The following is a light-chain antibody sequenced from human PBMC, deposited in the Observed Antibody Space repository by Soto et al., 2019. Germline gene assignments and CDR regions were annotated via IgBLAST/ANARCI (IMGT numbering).Light chain of an antibody. CDR2: DAS. J-gene: IGKJ1*01. CDR1: QSVSSY. Sequence: EIVLTQSPATLSSSPGERATLSCRASQSVSSYLAWYQQKPGQAPRLLIYDASNEATGIPARFSGSGSGTDFTLTISSLEAEDFAVYYCQQRGNWWTFGQGTKVEIK. CDR3: QQRGNWWT. V-gene: IGKV3-11*01.